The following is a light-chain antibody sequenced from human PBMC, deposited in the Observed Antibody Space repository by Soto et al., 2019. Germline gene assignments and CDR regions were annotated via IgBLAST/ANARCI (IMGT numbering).Light chain of an antibody. Sequence: EIVLTQSPATLSLSPGETATLSCRASQSVSGYIGWYQQKPGQAPRLLIYADSNRATGIPARFSGSGSGTDFTLTISSLEPEDFAVYYCQQYGSSLITFGQGTRLEI. J-gene: IGKJ5*01. CDR2: ADS. CDR1: QSVSGY. CDR3: QQYGSSLIT. V-gene: IGKV3-11*01.